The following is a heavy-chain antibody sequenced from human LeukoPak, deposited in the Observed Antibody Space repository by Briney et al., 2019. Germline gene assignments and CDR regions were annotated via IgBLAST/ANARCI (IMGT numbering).Heavy chain of an antibody. J-gene: IGHJ4*02. CDR3: AKWGDYDILTGYYDPDY. Sequence: GGSLRLSCAASGFTFTNYAMYWVRQAPGKGLEWVSAVSGRDDSTYYADSVKGRFTISRDTSKNTLYLQMDSLRAEDTAVYYCAKWGDYDILTGYYDPDYWGQGTLVTVSS. V-gene: IGHV3-23*01. CDR2: VSGRDDST. CDR1: GFTFTNYA. D-gene: IGHD3-9*01.